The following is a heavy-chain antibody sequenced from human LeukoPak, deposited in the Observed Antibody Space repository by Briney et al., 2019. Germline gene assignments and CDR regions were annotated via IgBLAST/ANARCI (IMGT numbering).Heavy chain of an antibody. J-gene: IGHJ4*02. V-gene: IGHV3-23*01. CDR2: ISGSGGST. CDR3: ARGSCSGGSCWGYFEN. Sequence: PGGSLRLSCAASGFTFSSYAMSWVRQAPGKGLEWVSAISGSGGSTYYADSVKGRFTISRDNSKNTLYLQMNSLRAEDTAVYYCARGSCSGGSCWGYFENWGRGTLVTVSS. CDR1: GFTFSSYA. D-gene: IGHD2-15*01.